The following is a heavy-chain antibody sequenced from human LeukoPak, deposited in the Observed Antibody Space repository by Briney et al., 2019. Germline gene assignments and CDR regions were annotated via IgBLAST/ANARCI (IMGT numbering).Heavy chain of an antibody. Sequence: WASVKVSCKASGGPFTGYAISWVRQAPGQGPEWIGRIIPIVGLTNSAPSFQDRVTMTADTSMTTAYMELRFLRSEDTAVYYRAWILVATSSDYWGQGTLLTVSP. CDR2: IIPIVGLT. CDR3: AWILVATSSDY. J-gene: IGHJ4*02. CDR1: GGPFTGYA. D-gene: IGHD5-12*01. V-gene: IGHV1-69*04.